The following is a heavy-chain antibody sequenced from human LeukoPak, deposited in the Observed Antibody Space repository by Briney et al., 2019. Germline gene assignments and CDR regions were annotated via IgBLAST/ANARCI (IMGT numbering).Heavy chain of an antibody. J-gene: IGHJ4*02. CDR1: GFNFRDYH. D-gene: IGHD1-1*01. Sequence: PGGSLTLSCAASGFNFRDYHMSWIRQAPAKGLEWVAYIVGSSSYTNYADSVKGRVTISRDNGENSLYLQMNSLRDEDTAVYYCARAGGRDSTYCYYYWGQGTLVTVSS. V-gene: IGHV3-11*06. CDR3: ARAGGRDSTYCYYY. CDR2: IVGSSSYT.